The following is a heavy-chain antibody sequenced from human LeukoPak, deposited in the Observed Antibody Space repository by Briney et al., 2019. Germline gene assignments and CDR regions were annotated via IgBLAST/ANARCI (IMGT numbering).Heavy chain of an antibody. CDR2: ISYDGSNK. D-gene: IGHD2-15*01. V-gene: IGHV3-30-3*01. CDR1: GFTFSSYA. Sequence: GGSLRLSCAASGFTFSSYAMHWVRQAPGKGLEWVAVISYDGSNKYYADSVKGRFTISRDNSKNTLYPQMNSLRAEDTAVYYCARDLEDIVVVVAATLDYWGQGTLVTVSS. J-gene: IGHJ4*02. CDR3: ARDLEDIVVVVAATLDY.